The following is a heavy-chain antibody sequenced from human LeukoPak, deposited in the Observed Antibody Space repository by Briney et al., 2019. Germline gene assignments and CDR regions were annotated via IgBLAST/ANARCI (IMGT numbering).Heavy chain of an antibody. D-gene: IGHD6-6*01. CDR3: ANWIGSSSRDY. Sequence: GGSLRLSCATSGFTFSNYAVSWVRQAPGKGLEWVSSISGSGGTTYYADSVRGRFTISRDNSNNALYLQMDSLRAEDTAVYYCANWIGSSSRDYWGQGTLVTVSS. CDR1: GFTFSNYA. V-gene: IGHV3-23*01. CDR2: ISGSGGTT. J-gene: IGHJ4*02.